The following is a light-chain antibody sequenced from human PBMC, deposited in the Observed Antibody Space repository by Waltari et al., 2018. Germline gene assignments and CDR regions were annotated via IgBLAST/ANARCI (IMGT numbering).Light chain of an antibody. V-gene: IGKV1-39*01. J-gene: IGKJ2*01. CDR3: QQRET. CDR1: QSISSY. Sequence: RVTITCRASQSISSYLNWYQQKPGKAPKLLIYAASSLQSGVPSRFSGSGSGTDFTLTISSLQPEDFATYYCQQRETFGQGTKLEIK. CDR2: AAS.